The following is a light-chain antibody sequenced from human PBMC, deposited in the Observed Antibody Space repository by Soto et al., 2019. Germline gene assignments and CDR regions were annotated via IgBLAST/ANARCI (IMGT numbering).Light chain of an antibody. CDR1: QSVLYSSNNKNY. J-gene: IGKJ1*01. CDR3: QQYYTTPRT. Sequence: DIVMTQSPDSLAVSLGERATINCKSSQSVLYSSNNKNYLAWYQQKPGQPPKLLIYWASTRASGVPDLFSGSGSGTDFALTISSLQAEDVAVYYCQQYYTTPRTFGQVTKVEIK. V-gene: IGKV4-1*01. CDR2: WAS.